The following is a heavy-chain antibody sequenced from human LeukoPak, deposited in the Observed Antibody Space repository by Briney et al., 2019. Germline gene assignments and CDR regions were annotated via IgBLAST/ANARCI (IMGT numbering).Heavy chain of an antibody. V-gene: IGHV3-74*01. J-gene: IGHJ4*02. CDR3: VRGWPENHALFDY. CDR2: INSDGSST. CDR1: GFTFSSYA. D-gene: IGHD2-2*01. Sequence: GGSLRLSCAASGFTFSSYAMSWVRQAPGKGLVWVSRINSDGSSTSYADSVKGRFTISRDNAKDTLYLQMNSLRAEDTAVYYCVRGWPENHALFDYWGQGTLVTVSS.